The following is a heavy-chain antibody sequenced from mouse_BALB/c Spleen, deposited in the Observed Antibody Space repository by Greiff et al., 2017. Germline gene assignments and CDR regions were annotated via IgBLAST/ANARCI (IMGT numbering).Heavy chain of an antibody. Sequence: EVQGVESGGGLVQPGGSLKLSCAASGFTFSSYGMSWVRQTPDKRLELVATINSNGGSTYYPDSVKGRFTISRDNAKNTLYLQMSSLKSEDTAMYYCARAPDGYFDYWGQGTTLTVSS. CDR2: INSNGGST. J-gene: IGHJ2*01. D-gene: IGHD2-3*01. CDR3: ARAPDGYFDY. CDR1: GFTFSSYG. V-gene: IGHV5-6-3*01.